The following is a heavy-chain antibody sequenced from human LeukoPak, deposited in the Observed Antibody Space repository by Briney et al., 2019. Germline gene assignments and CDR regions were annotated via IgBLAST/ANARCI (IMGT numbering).Heavy chain of an antibody. D-gene: IGHD6-13*01. CDR2: INPTGAST. Sequence: ASVSVSFKASGYTFTTYYIHWGRQAPGQGGEWRGIINPTGASTTYAQKFQGRVTMTRDTSTSTVFMELNSLRSEDTAVYYCAPYSNTWYWGQGPLVPVSS. V-gene: IGHV1-46*01. CDR1: GYTFTTYY. CDR3: APYSNTWY. J-gene: IGHJ4*02.